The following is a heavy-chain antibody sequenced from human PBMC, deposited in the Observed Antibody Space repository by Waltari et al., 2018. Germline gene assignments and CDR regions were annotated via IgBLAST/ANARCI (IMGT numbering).Heavy chain of an antibody. CDR2: IRYDGSNK. V-gene: IGHV3-30*02. Sequence: QVQLVESGGGVVQPGGSQRLSCAASGFTFSSYGMHWVRQAPGKGLEWVAFIRYDGSNKYYADSVKGRFTISRDNSKNTLYLQMNSLRAEDTAVYYWAKERRDRTTPYYYYYYMDVWGKGTTVTVSS. CDR3: AKERRDRTTPYYYYYYMDV. CDR1: GFTFSSYG. D-gene: IGHD1-1*01. J-gene: IGHJ6*03.